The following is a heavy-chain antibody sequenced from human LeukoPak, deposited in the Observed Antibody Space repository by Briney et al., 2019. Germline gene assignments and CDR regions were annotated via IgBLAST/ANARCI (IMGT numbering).Heavy chain of an antibody. V-gene: IGHV4-59*01. D-gene: IGHD3-10*01. Sequence: PSETLSLTCPVSGGSISSYYWSWIRQPPGKGLEWIGYIYYSGSTNYNPSLKSRVTISVDTSKNQFSLKLSSVTAADTAVYYCATDVGFGDSDVWGKGTTVTVPS. CDR3: ATDVGFGDSDV. CDR2: IYYSGST. CDR1: GGSISSYY. J-gene: IGHJ6*04.